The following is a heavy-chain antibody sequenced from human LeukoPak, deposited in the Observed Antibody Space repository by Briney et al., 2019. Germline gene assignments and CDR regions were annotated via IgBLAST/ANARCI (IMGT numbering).Heavy chain of an antibody. V-gene: IGHV6-1*01. Sequence: SQTLSLTCAISGDGVSSNSAAWNWIRQSPSRGLEWLGRTYYRSKWYNDYAVSVKSRITINPDTSKNQFSLQLNSVTPEDTAVYYCARSYSTWYAPNFYYFYYMVVWGKGTTVTVSS. CDR2: TYYRSKWYN. CDR3: ARSYSTWYAPNFYYFYYMVV. J-gene: IGHJ6*03. CDR1: GDGVSSNSAA. D-gene: IGHD6-13*01.